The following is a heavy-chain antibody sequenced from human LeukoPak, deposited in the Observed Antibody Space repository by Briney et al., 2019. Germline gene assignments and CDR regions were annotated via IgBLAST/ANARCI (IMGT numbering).Heavy chain of an antibody. CDR3: ARDPAGAGIYYDY. CDR1: GFTFSTYS. D-gene: IGHD6-19*01. J-gene: IGHJ4*02. Sequence: GGSLRLSCAASGFTFSTYSMNWVRQAPGKGLEWVSYISSGSSTIYYADSVKGRFTISRDNAKNSLYLQMNSLRAEDTAVYYCARDPAGAGIYYDYWGQGTLVTVSS. CDR2: ISSGSSTI. V-gene: IGHV3-48*01.